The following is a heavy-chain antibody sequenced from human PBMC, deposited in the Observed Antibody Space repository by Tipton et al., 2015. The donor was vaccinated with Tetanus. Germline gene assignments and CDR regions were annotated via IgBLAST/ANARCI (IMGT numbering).Heavy chain of an antibody. CDR1: GFTFSSYA. V-gene: IGHV3-23*01. Sequence: SLRLSCAASGFTFSSYAISWVRQAPGKGLEWVSAISGSGGSTYYADSVKGRFTISRDNSKNTLYLQMNSLRAEDTAVYYCAKDLGEVGATTLWDYWGQGTLVTVSS. CDR3: AKDLGEVGATTLWDY. CDR2: ISGSGGST. D-gene: IGHD1-26*01. J-gene: IGHJ4*02.